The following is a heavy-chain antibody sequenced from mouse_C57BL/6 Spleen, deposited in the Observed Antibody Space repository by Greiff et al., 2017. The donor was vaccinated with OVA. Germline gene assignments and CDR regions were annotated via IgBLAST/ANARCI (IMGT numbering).Heavy chain of an antibody. CDR1: GYTFTSYW. Sequence: QVQLQQPGAELVKPGASVTMSCKASGYTFTSYWITWVKQRPGQGLEWIGDIYPGSGSTNYNEKFKSKATLTVDTSASTAYMQLSSLTSEDSAVDYCARGGNWAYAMDYWGQGTSVTVSS. V-gene: IGHV1-55*01. J-gene: IGHJ4*01. CDR3: ARGGNWAYAMDY. D-gene: IGHD4-1*01. CDR2: IYPGSGST.